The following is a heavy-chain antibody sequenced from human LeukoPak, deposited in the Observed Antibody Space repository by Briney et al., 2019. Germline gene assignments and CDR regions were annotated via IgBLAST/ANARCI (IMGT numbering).Heavy chain of an antibody. J-gene: IGHJ4*02. CDR2: ISGSGGST. Sequence: GGSLRLSCAASGFTFNSYAMSWVRQAPGKGLKWVSAISGSGGSTYYADSVKGRFTISRDNSKNTLYLQMNSLRAEDTAVYYCAKYRHWNGGYDYWGQGTLVTVSS. D-gene: IGHD1-1*01. CDR1: GFTFNSYA. V-gene: IGHV3-23*01. CDR3: AKYRHWNGGYDY.